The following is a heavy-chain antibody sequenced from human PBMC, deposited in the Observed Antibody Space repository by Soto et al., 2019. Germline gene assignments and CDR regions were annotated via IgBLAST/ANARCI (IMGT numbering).Heavy chain of an antibody. Sequence: GGSLRLSCAASGFTFSSYWMHWVRQAPGKGLVWVSCISSDGSSTSYADSVKGRFTISRDNAKNTLYLQMNSLRAEDTAVYYCARAKFPPRVRYCSSTSCSTPWFDPWGQGTLVTVS. CDR1: GFTFSSYW. J-gene: IGHJ5*02. CDR2: ISSDGSST. CDR3: ARAKFPPRVRYCSSTSCSTPWFDP. V-gene: IGHV3-74*01. D-gene: IGHD2-2*01.